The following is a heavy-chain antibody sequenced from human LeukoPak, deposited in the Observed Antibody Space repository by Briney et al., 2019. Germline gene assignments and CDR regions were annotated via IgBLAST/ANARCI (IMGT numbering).Heavy chain of an antibody. Sequence: GGSLRLSCAASGFTFSSYAMSGVRQAPGKGLEWVSAISGSGGSTYYADSVKGRFTISRDNSKNTLYLQMNSLRAEDTAVYYCAKALWSGFNPFDYWGQGTLVTVSS. J-gene: IGHJ4*02. D-gene: IGHD3-10*01. CDR1: GFTFSSYA. V-gene: IGHV3-23*01. CDR2: ISGSGGST. CDR3: AKALWSGFNPFDY.